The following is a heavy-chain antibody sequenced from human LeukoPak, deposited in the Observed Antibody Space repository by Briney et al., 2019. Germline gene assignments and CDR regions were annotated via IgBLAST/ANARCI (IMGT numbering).Heavy chain of an antibody. V-gene: IGHV4-30-2*01. J-gene: IGHJ5*02. CDR1: GDSITRGGYS. Sequence: SETLSLTCAVSGDSITRGGYSWSWIRQPPGKGLEWIGYIYHGGSAYYNPSLKGRLTISVDTSNNQFSLRLSSVTAADTAVYYCARVLTGYLRKWFDPWGQGTLVTVSS. CDR2: IYHGGSA. CDR3: ARVLTGYLRKWFDP. D-gene: IGHD3-9*01.